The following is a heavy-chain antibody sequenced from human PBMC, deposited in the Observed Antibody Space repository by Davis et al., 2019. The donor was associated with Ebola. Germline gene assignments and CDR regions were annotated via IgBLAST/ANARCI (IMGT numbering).Heavy chain of an antibody. V-gene: IGHV1-18*01. Sequence: ASVKVSCKASGYTFTSYGISRVRQAPGQGLEWMGWISAYNGNTNYAQKLQGRVTMTTDTSTSTAYMELRSLRSDDTAVYYCARGGYCSGGSCYSPWFDPWGQGTLVTVSS. CDR2: ISAYNGNT. D-gene: IGHD2-15*01. CDR1: GYTFTSYG. CDR3: ARGGYCSGGSCYSPWFDP. J-gene: IGHJ5*02.